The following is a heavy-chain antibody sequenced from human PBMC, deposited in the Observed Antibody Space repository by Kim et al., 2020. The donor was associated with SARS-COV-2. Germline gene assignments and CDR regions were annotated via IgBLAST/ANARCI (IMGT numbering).Heavy chain of an antibody. CDR2: IWYDGSNK. V-gene: IGHV3-33*01. J-gene: IGHJ4*02. D-gene: IGHD6-13*01. Sequence: GGSLRLSCAASGFTFSSYGMHWVRQAPGKGLEWVAVIWYDGSNKYYADSVKGRFTISRDNSKNTLYLQMNSLRAEDTAVYYCASFQWRSIAAAPGDYWGQGTLVTVSS. CDR1: GFTFSSYG. CDR3: ASFQWRSIAAAPGDY.